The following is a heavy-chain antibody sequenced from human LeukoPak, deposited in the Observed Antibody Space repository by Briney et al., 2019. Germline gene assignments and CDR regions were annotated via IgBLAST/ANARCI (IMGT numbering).Heavy chain of an antibody. CDR1: GYTFTSYY. CDR3: ARSSSRQYFQH. D-gene: IGHD6-13*01. CDR2: INPSGGST. Sequence: ASVKVSCKASGYTFTSYYMHWVRQAPGQGLEWMGIINPSGGSTSYAQKFQGRVTMTGDTSTSTAYMELSSLRSEDTAVYYCARSSSRQYFQHWGQGTLVTVSS. V-gene: IGHV1-46*03. J-gene: IGHJ1*01.